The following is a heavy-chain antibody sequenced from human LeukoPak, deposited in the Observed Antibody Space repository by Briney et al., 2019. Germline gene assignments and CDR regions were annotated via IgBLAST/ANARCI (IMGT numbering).Heavy chain of an antibody. V-gene: IGHV3-53*01. D-gene: IGHD5-18*01. J-gene: IGHJ5*02. CDR3: ARVGYGYRLDYNWFDP. CDR2: IYSGGST. CDR1: GFTVSSNY. Sequence: PGGSLRLSCAASGFTVSSNYMSWVRQAPGKGLEWVSVIYSGGSTYYADSVKGRFTISRDNSKNTLYLQMNSLRAEDTAVYYCARVGYGYRLDYNWFDPWGQGTLVTVSS.